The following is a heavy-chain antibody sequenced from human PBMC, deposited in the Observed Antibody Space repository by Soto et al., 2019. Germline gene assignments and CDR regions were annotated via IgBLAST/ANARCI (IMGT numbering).Heavy chain of an antibody. Sequence: GSVKVSCKASGYTFTSYSMHWLRQAPGQGLEWMAWINAGNGNTKSSQKFQGRVTITRDTSATTAYMELSSLRSEDTAVYYCAVDIALSGSDYWGQGTLVTVSS. J-gene: IGHJ4*02. D-gene: IGHD3-9*01. CDR3: AVDIALSGSDY. CDR1: GYTFTSYS. CDR2: INAGNGNT. V-gene: IGHV1-3*01.